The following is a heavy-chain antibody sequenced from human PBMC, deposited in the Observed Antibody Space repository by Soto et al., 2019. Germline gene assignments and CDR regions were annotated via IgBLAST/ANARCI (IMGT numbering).Heavy chain of an antibody. J-gene: IGHJ4*02. CDR3: ARDPGYYGSGSYYKPEASDY. Sequence: GGSLRLSCAASGFTFSSYSMNWVRQAPGKGLEWVSSISSSSYIYYADSVKGRFTISRDNAKNSLYLQMNSLRAEDTAVYYCARDPGYYGSGSYYKPEASDYWGQGTLVTVSS. CDR2: ISSSSYI. V-gene: IGHV3-21*01. D-gene: IGHD3-10*01. CDR1: GFTFSSYS.